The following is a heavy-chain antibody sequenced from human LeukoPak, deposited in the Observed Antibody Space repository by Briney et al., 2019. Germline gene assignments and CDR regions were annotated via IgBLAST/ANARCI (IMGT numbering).Heavy chain of an antibody. V-gene: IGHV5-51*01. CDR1: GYSFSSYY. CDR3: ARRADILTGYSSYDY. D-gene: IGHD3-9*01. Sequence: GESLKISCKGSGYSFSSYYIAWVRRMPGKGLDWMGIIDPTDSHTRYGPSFQGHVTISADKSINAAYLQWSSLKASDTAMYYCARRADILTGYSSYDYWGQGTLVTVSS. CDR2: IDPTDSHT. J-gene: IGHJ4*02.